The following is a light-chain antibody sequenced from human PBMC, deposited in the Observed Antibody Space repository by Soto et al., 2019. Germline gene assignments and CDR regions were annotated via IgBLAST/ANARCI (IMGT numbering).Light chain of an antibody. J-gene: IGKJ5*01. V-gene: IGKV1-9*01. CDR2: AAS. CDR1: QGISSY. CDR3: QQLNSYPIT. Sequence: DIQLTQSPSFLSASVGDRVTITCRASQGISSYLAWYQQKPGKAPKLLIYAASTLQSGVPSRFSGSGSGTEFHLTISSLQPEDVATYYCQQLNSYPITFGQGTRLEIK.